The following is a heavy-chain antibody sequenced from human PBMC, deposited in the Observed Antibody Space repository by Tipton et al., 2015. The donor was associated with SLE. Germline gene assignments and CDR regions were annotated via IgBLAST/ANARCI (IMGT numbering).Heavy chain of an antibody. J-gene: IGHJ5*02. Sequence: LRLSCTVSGGSIRSHYWSWIRQPPGKGLEWIGYMYHSGSTKYNPSLKSRVNISLDTSKNQVSLKVKSVTTADTAVDYCARMRGGYNAHHWGQGILVTVSS. D-gene: IGHD5-24*01. CDR3: ARMRGGYNAHH. V-gene: IGHV4-59*11. CDR2: MYHSGST. CDR1: GGSIRSHY.